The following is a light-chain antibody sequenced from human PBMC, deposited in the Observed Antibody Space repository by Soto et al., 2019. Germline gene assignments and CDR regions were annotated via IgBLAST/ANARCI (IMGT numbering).Light chain of an antibody. V-gene: IGKV1-39*01. J-gene: IGKJ1*01. Sequence: DIQMTQSPSSLSASVGDRVTITCRASQSISSYLNWYQQKPGKAPKLLIYAASSLQSGVPSRFSGSGSGTDFTLTISSLQPEDFATYYCQQSYSTSTWTFCQGNKVEIK. CDR2: AAS. CDR3: QQSYSTSTWT. CDR1: QSISSY.